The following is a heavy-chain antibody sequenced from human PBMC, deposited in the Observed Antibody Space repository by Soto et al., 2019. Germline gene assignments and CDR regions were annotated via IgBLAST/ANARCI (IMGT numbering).Heavy chain of an antibody. CDR2: IYYSGST. CDR3: ATQEVGGSYVYTFDP. V-gene: IGHV4-39*01. J-gene: IGHJ5*02. Sequence: QLHLRESGPGLVKPSETLSLTCTVSGGSITSSSYYWGWIRQPPGKGLEWIGSIYYSGSTYYNPSLKSRVTISVNTSKTQFPRKLSSVTAADTAVYYCATQEVGGSYVYTFDPWGQGTLVTVSS. CDR1: GGSITSSSYY. D-gene: IGHD1-26*01.